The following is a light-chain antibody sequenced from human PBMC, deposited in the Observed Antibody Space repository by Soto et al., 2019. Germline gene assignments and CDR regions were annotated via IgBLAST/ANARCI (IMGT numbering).Light chain of an antibody. J-gene: IGKJ4*01. CDR3: LQRSNWPPLLS. V-gene: IGKV3-11*01. CDR2: DAS. Sequence: EIVLTQSPATLSLSPGERATLSCRASQSVRRYLAWYQQKPGQAPRLLIYDASTRATGIPARFSGSGSGTDFTLTISSLEPEDFAFYYCLQRSNWPPLLSFGGGTKV. CDR1: QSVRRY.